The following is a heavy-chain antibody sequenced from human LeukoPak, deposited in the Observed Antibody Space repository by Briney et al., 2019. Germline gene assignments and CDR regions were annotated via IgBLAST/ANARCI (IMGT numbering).Heavy chain of an antibody. Sequence: MSGGSLRLSCAASGFTFSSYSMNWVRQAPGKGLEWVSSISSSSSYIYYADSVKGRFTISRDNAKNSLYLQMNSLRAEDTAVYYCARVGDYYDSSGYPRNWGQGTLVTVSP. CDR2: ISSSSSYI. V-gene: IGHV3-21*01. CDR3: ARVGDYYDSSGYPRN. J-gene: IGHJ4*02. CDR1: GFTFSSYS. D-gene: IGHD3-22*01.